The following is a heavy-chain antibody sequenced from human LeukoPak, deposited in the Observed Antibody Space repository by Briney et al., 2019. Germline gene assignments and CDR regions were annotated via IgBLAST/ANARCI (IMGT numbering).Heavy chain of an antibody. D-gene: IGHD1-26*01. V-gene: IGHV3-74*01. CDR2: INTDGSSA. CDR3: ARGSVGALSYFDF. J-gene: IGHJ4*02. Sequence: GGSLRLSCAASGFTFSSYWMHWVRQAPGKGLVWVSRINTDGSSATYADSVKGRFTISRDNANNTLYLQMNSLRAEDTAVYYCARGSVGALSYFDFWGQGTLVSVSS. CDR1: GFTFSSYW.